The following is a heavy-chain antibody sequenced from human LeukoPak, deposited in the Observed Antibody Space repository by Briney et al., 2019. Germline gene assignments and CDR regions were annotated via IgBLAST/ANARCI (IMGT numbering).Heavy chain of an antibody. J-gene: IGHJ4*02. D-gene: IGHD3-22*01. V-gene: IGHV1-18*01. CDR1: GYTFGNYG. CDR3: ARGSPPRVYYDRSGYYSYYFDY. CDR2: ISGFNGNT. Sequence: ASVKVSCKASGYTFGNYGIKWVRQAPGQGLEWVGWISGFNGNTNYAQNFHDRVTMATDTSTTTAYMELRNLRSDDTAVYYCARGSPPRVYYDRSGYYSYYFDYWGQGTLVTVSS.